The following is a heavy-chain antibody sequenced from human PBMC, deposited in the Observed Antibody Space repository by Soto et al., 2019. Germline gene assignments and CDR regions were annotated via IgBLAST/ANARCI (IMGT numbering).Heavy chain of an antibody. CDR2: IYWDDDK. V-gene: IGHV2-5*02. CDR3: AHRRPSAAFDH. D-gene: IGHD2-15*01. J-gene: IGHJ4*02. Sequence: QITLKESGPTLVKPTQTLTLTCTFSGFSLSTSGVGVGWIRQPPGKALEWLAVIYWDDDKRYSPSLKSRLTITKDTSKNQVVLTMTNMDPVDTATYYCAHRRPSAAFDHWGEGTLVTDSA. CDR1: GFSLSTSGVG.